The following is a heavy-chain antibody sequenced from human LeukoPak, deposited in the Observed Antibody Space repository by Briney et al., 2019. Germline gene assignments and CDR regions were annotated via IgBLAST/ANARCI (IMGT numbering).Heavy chain of an antibody. Sequence: GGSLRLSCAASGFTFGGYAVHWVRQAPGKGLEWVAVISSDGRNKNYADSVKGRFTIYRDNSKNTLYLQMNSLRADDTAVYYCAKETVPGTFGDYWGQGTLVTVSS. CDR3: AKETVPGTFGDY. CDR1: GFTFGGYA. CDR2: ISSDGRNK. V-gene: IGHV3-30*04. D-gene: IGHD6-19*01. J-gene: IGHJ4*02.